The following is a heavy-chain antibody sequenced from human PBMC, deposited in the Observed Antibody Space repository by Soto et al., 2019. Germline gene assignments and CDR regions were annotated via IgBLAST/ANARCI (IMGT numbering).Heavy chain of an antibody. D-gene: IGHD2-8*01. J-gene: IGHJ4*02. CDR3: ARAPMVLSRSYFDS. V-gene: IGHV4-59*01. CDR1: GGSISNFY. Sequence: SETLSLTCTVSGGSISNFYWSWIRQPPGKGLEWIGYISYSGNTNYNPSLKSRVSISVDTSKDQLSLNLTSVTAADTAVYYCARAPMVLSRSYFDSWGQGTPVTVSS. CDR2: ISYSGNT.